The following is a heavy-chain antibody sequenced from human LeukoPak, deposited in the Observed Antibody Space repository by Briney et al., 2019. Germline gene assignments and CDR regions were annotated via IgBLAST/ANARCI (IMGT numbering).Heavy chain of an antibody. Sequence: PSETLSLTCTVSGGSISSDYWSWIRQSPGKGLEWIGYIYYSGTTSYNPSLKSRVTISLDTSKNQFSLKLSSVTAADTAVYYCARGANWGSPDYWGQGTLVTVSS. CDR3: ARGANWGSPDY. D-gene: IGHD7-27*01. CDR2: IYYSGTT. J-gene: IGHJ4*02. V-gene: IGHV4-59*01. CDR1: GGSISSDY.